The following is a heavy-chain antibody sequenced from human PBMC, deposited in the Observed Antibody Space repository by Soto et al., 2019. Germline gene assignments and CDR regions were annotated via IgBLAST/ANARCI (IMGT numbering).Heavy chain of an antibody. CDR3: ARTYYYDSSGPMPGMDV. CDR1: GYTFTSYA. Sequence: ASVKVSCKASGYTFTSYAMHWVRQAPGQRLEWTGWINAGNGNTKYSQKFQGRVTITRDTSASTAYMELSSLRSEDTAVYYCARTYYYDSSGPMPGMDVWGQGTTVTVSS. J-gene: IGHJ6*02. CDR2: INAGNGNT. V-gene: IGHV1-3*01. D-gene: IGHD3-22*01.